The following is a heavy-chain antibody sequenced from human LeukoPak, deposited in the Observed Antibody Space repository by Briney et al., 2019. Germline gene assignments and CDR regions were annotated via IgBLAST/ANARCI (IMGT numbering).Heavy chain of an antibody. D-gene: IGHD2-2*01. V-gene: IGHV4-38-2*02. CDR2: IYHSGST. J-gene: IGHJ4*02. Sequence: SETLSLTCTVSGYSISSGNYWDWIRQPPGRGLEWIGSIYHSGSTYYNPSLKSRVTISVDTSKNQFSLKLSSVTAADTAVYYCAKRYCSSTTCYDDRGAFDYWGQGTLVTVSS. CDR1: GYSISSGNY. CDR3: AKRYCSSTTCYDDRGAFDY.